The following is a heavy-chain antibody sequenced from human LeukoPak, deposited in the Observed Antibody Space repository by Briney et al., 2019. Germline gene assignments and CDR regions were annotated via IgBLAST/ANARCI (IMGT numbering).Heavy chain of an antibody. J-gene: IGHJ2*01. Sequence: SETLSLTCTVSGGSISSYYWSWIRQPAGKGLEWIGRIHTSGSTNYNRSLKSRVTISVDTSKNQFSLKLSSVTAADTAVYYCARVYYSSSYDYWYFDLWGRGTLVTVSS. CDR1: GGSISSYY. CDR3: ARVYYSSSYDYWYFDL. D-gene: IGHD6-13*01. V-gene: IGHV4-4*07. CDR2: IHTSGST.